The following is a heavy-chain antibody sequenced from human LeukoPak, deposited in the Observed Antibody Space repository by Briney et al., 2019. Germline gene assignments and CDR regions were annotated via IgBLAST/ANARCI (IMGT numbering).Heavy chain of an antibody. CDR3: ARGQLYDILTGYYPWIDY. D-gene: IGHD3-9*01. J-gene: IGHJ4*01. CDR2: IGSSGTII. Sequence: GGSLRLSCTASGFTFSSYEMNWVRQAPGKGLEWVSYIGSSGTIIYYADSVKGRFTISRDNAKNSLYLQMNSLRAEDTAVYYCARGQLYDILTGYYPWIDYWGQGTLVTVSS. CDR1: GFTFSSYE. V-gene: IGHV3-48*03.